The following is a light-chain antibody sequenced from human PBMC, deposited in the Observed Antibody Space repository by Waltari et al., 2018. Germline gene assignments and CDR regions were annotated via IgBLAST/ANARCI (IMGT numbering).Light chain of an antibody. CDR2: DAS. CDR3: QQRDTWPPMFT. V-gene: IGKV3-11*01. CDR1: QRVYSSY. J-gene: IGKJ3*01. Sequence: EIVLTQSPVPLSLSPGERATLSCRASQRVYSSYLAWYQQKPGQAPRLLIYDASTRAAGVPARFSGSGSGTDFTLTISSLEPEDFAIYFCQQRDTWPPMFTFGPGTKVDIK.